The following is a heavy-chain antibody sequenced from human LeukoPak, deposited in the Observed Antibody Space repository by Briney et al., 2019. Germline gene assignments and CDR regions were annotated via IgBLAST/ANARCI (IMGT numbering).Heavy chain of an antibody. CDR3: TKGSGYSYDSPFDY. D-gene: IGHD5-18*01. CDR2: IKSRTDGGTT. V-gene: IGHV3-15*01. CDR1: GFTLTNAW. Sequence: GGSLRLSCAASGFTLTNAWMSWVRQAPGKGLEWVGRIKSRTDGGTTDYAAPVKGTFTISRDDSKNTLYLQMFSLKTEDTAVYYCTKGSGYSYDSPFDYWGQGALVTVSS. J-gene: IGHJ4*02.